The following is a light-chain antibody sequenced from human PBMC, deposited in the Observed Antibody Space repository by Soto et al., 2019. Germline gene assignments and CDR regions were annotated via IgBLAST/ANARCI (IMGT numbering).Light chain of an antibody. Sequence: QSVLTQPPSASGTPGQRVTISCSGSSSNIGSNTVNWYQQLPGTAPKLLIYSNNQRPSGVPDRFYGSKSGTSASLAISGLQSEDEADYYCAAWDDSLNGPNYVFGTGTKLTVL. V-gene: IGLV1-44*01. CDR3: AAWDDSLNGPNYV. J-gene: IGLJ1*01. CDR1: SSNIGSNT. CDR2: SNN.